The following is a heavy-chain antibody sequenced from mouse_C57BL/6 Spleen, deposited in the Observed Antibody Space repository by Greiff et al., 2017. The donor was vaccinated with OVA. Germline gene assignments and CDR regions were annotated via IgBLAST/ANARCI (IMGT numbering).Heavy chain of an antibody. J-gene: IGHJ1*03. CDR3: AREGTGYWYFDV. CDR1: GFSLTSYG. CDR2: IWSDGST. V-gene: IGHV2-6*03. D-gene: IGHD4-1*01. Sequence: QVTLKESGPGLVAPSQSLSITCTVSGFSLTSYGVHWVRQPPGKGLEWLVVIWSDGSTTYNSALKSRLSISKDNSKSQVFLKMNSLQTDDTAMYYCAREGTGYWYFDVWGTGTTVTVSS.